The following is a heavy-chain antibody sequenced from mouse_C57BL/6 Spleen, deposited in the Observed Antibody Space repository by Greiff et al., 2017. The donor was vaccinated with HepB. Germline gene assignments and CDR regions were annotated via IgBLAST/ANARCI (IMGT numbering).Heavy chain of an antibody. CDR1: GYTFTSYW. Sequence: QVQLQQPGAELVKPGASVKLSCKASGYTFTSYWLQWVKQRPGQGLEWIGEIDPSDSYTNYNQKFKGKATLTVDTSSSTAYMQLSSLTSEDAAVYYCARGGGRDYFDYWGKGTTLTVSS. V-gene: IGHV1-50*01. CDR3: ARGGGRDYFDY. D-gene: IGHD1-1*01. J-gene: IGHJ2*01. CDR2: IDPSDSYT.